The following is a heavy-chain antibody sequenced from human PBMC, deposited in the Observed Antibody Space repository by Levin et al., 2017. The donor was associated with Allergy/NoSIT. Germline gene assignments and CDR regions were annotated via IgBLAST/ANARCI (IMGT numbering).Heavy chain of an antibody. CDR3: GSLRLGPNDF. CDR2: INNDSNHL. D-gene: IGHD7-27*01. V-gene: IGHV3-21*06. CDR1: GLPFTSPS. Sequence: PGGSLRLSCAVPGLPFTSPSMSWTRQAPGKGLEWVSSINNDSNHLYYADSVKGRFTISRDNANNSVFLQMNSLEVADTAMYYCGSLRLGPNDFWGQGTLVTVSS. J-gene: IGHJ4*02.